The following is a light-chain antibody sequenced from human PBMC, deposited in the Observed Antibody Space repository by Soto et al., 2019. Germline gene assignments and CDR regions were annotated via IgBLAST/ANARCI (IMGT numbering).Light chain of an antibody. CDR2: DAS. V-gene: IGKV3-11*01. Sequence: EIVLTQSPATLSLSPGERATLSCRASQSVSTYLAWYQQKPGQAPRLLIYDASNRATGIPARFSGSGSGTNFTLSVSSLEPEDVSVYYCHQRSNWPPFTFGPGTKVDI. J-gene: IGKJ3*01. CDR1: QSVSTY. CDR3: HQRSNWPPFT.